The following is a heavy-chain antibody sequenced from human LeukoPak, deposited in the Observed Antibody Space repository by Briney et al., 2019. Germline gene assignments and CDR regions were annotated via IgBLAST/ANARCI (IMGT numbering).Heavy chain of an antibody. V-gene: IGHV1-2*02. CDR3: AAGYCSSTSCYSFDY. CDR1: GYTFTGYY. J-gene: IGHJ4*02. D-gene: IGHD2-2*01. CDR2: INPNSGGT. Sequence: ASVKVSCKASGYTFTGYYMHWVRQAPGQGLEWMGWINPNSGGTNYAQKFQGRVAMTRDTSVSTAYMELSRLRSDDTAVYYCAAGYCSSTSCYSFDYWGQGTLVTVSS.